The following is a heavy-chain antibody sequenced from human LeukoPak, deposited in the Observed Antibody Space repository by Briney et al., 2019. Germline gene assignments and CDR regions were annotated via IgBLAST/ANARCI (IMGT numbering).Heavy chain of an antibody. D-gene: IGHD1-26*01. CDR3: ARVGTWELQRVFDY. Sequence: GGSLRLSCAASGFTFTDYWMTWVRQVPGKGLEWVANIHKAGTESYYVNSVKGRFAISRDNAKNSLYLQLSSLRVDDTAVYYCARVGTWELQRVFDYWGQGTLVTVSS. V-gene: IGHV3-7*01. J-gene: IGHJ4*02. CDR2: IHKAGTES. CDR1: GFTFTDYW.